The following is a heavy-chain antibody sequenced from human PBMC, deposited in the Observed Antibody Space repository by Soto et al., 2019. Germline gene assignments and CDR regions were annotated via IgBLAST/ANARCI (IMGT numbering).Heavy chain of an antibody. D-gene: IGHD2-2*01. CDR2: IYYSGST. CDR3: ARGYCSSTSCYGAFDI. J-gene: IGHJ3*02. CDR1: GGSISSYY. V-gene: IGHV4-59*01. Sequence: SETLSLTCTVSGGSISSYYWSWIRQPPGKGLEWIGYIYYSGSTNYNPSLKSRVTISVDTSKNQFSLKLSSVTAADTAVYYCARGYCSSTSCYGAFDIWGQGTMVTVS.